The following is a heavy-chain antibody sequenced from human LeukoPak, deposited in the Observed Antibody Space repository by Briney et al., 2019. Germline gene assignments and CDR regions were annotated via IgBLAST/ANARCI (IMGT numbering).Heavy chain of an antibody. CDR2: INDGGGTT. CDR3: AKYRYGSGSFYTSPFDY. V-gene: IGHV3-23*01. D-gene: IGHD3-10*01. J-gene: IGHJ4*02. Sequence: GGSLRLPCAASGFTFTHYALSWVRQAPGKGLEWVSAINDGGGTTYYADSVKGRFTISRDNSKNTLYLQMNSLRAEDTAVYYCAKYRYGSGSFYTSPFDYWGQGTLVTVSS. CDR1: GFTFTHYA.